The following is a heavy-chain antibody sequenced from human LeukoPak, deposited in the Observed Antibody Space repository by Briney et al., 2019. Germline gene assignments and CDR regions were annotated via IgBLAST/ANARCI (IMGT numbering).Heavy chain of an antibody. CDR3: TTDPSVLVVGY. Sequence: GGSLRLSCAASGFSFNNAWMNWVPQATGKGLEWVARIKRGSDGGTTECAAPVKGRFIISRDDSRNTLYLEMASLQIEDTAVYYCTTDPSVLVVGYWGQGTLVTVSS. CDR1: GFSFNNAW. J-gene: IGHJ4*02. CDR2: IKRGSDGGTT. D-gene: IGHD2-15*01. V-gene: IGHV3-15*01.